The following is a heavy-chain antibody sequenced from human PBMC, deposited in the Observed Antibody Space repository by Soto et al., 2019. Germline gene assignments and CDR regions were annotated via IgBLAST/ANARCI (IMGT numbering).Heavy chain of an antibody. CDR3: SREVNVGATNTDYFDY. CDR2: INPSGGST. J-gene: IGHJ4*02. D-gene: IGHD1-26*01. V-gene: IGHV1-46*01. Sequence: QVQLVQSGAEVKKPGASVKVSCKASGYTFTSYYMHWVRQAPGQGLEWMGIINPSGGSTSYAQKFQGRVTMTRETSTSTVYMELRSLRSEDTAVSYVSREVNVGATNTDYFDYWGQGTLVTVSS. CDR1: GYTFTSYY.